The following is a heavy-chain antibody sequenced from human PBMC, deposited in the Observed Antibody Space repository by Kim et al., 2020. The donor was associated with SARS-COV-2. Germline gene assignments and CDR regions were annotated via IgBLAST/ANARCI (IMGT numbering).Heavy chain of an antibody. D-gene: IGHD6-13*01. V-gene: IGHV1-2*06. CDR2: IILDSGGT. Sequence: ASVKVSCKASGYIISDYSIHWVRQAPGQGLEWMGRIILDSGGTNFAQEFTGRVTMTWDTSIRTAYMELSSLTSDDTAIYYCVSLAAADPWGQVVLVSVSS. J-gene: IGHJ5*02. CDR3: VSLAAADP. CDR1: GYIISDYS.